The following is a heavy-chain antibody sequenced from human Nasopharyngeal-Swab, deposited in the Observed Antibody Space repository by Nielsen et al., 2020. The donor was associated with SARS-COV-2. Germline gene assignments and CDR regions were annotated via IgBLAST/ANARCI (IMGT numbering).Heavy chain of an antibody. V-gene: IGHV4-34*01. CDR3: ARSIAAAGNFPRIRVFPDV. Sequence: WIRQPPGKGLEWIGEINHSGSTNYNPSLKSRVTISVDTSKNQFSLKLSPVTAADTAVYYCARSIAAAGNFPRIRVFPDVWGKGTTVTVSS. CDR2: INHSGST. D-gene: IGHD6-13*01. J-gene: IGHJ6*04.